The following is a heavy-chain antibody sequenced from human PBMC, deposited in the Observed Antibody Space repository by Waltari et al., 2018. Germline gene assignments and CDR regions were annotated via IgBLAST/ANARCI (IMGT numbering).Heavy chain of an antibody. J-gene: IGHJ4*02. CDR3: ARDPHQTGTTSYGY. V-gene: IGHV3-53*01. CDR2: IDSGGST. Sequence: EVQLVESGGGLIQPGGSLRLSCAASGFTVSSNYMSWVRQAPGKGLEWVSVIDSGGSTYYADSVNGRFTISRDNSKNTLYLQMNSLRAEDTAVYYCARDPHQTGTTSYGYWGQGTLVTVSS. D-gene: IGHD1-7*01. CDR1: GFTVSSNY.